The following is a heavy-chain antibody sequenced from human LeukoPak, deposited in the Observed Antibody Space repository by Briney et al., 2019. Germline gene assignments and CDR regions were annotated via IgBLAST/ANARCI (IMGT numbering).Heavy chain of an antibody. CDR2: ISNSGSTI. D-gene: IGHD5-12*01. V-gene: IGHV3-11*01. CDR3: ARESVEMAIDD. J-gene: IGHJ4*02. CDR1: GFTFSDHY. Sequence: PGGSLRLACAASGFTFSDHYMSWVRQAPGKGLEWVSYISNSGSTIYYVDSVKGRFTISRDNAKNSLYLQMNSARAEDTAVYYCARESVEMAIDDWGQGTLVTVSS.